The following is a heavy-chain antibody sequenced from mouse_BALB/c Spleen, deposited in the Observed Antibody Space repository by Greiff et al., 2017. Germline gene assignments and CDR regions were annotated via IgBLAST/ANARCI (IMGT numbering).Heavy chain of an antibody. V-gene: IGHV5-12-1*01. J-gene: IGHJ3*01. CDR1: GFAFSSYD. Sequence: EVQVVESGGGLVKPGGSLKLSCAASGFAFSSYDMSWVRQTPEKRLEWVAYISSGGGSTYYPDTVKGRFTISRDNAKNTLYLQMSSLKSEDTAMYYCARQGGFAYWGQGTLVTVSA. CDR2: ISSGGGST. CDR3: ARQGGFAY.